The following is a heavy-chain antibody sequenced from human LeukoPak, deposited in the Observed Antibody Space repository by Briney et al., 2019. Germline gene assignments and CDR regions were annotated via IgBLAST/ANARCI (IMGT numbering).Heavy chain of an antibody. V-gene: IGHV3-23*01. Sequence: GGSLRLSCAASGFTFSSYAMSWVRQAPGKGLEWVSAISGSGGSTYYADSVKGQFTISRDNSKNTLYLQMNSLRAEDTAVYYCAKDKAYYDFWSGYFYGMDVWGQGTTVTVSS. CDR1: GFTFSSYA. J-gene: IGHJ6*02. CDR2: ISGSGGST. CDR3: AKDKAYYDFWSGYFYGMDV. D-gene: IGHD3-3*01.